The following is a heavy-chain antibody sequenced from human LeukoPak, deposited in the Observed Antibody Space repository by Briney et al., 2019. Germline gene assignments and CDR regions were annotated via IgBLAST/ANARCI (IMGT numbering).Heavy chain of an antibody. J-gene: IGHJ3*02. V-gene: IGHV4-34*01. CDR3: ARGRWTYYYGSGSSLEAFDI. Sequence: GSLRLSCAASGFTFSIASMSWIRQPPGKGLEWIGEINHSGSTNYNPSLKSRVTISVDTSKNQFSLKLSSVTAADTAVYYCARGRWTYYYGSGSSLEAFDIWGQGTMVTVSS. CDR2: INHSGST. D-gene: IGHD3-10*01. CDR1: GFTFSIAS.